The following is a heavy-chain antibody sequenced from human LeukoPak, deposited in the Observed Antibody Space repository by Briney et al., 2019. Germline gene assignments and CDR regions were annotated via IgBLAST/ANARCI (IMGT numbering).Heavy chain of an antibody. CDR1: GGSISSYY. D-gene: IGHD2-2*01. V-gene: IGHV4-4*07. Sequence: SETLSLTCTVSGGSISSYYWSWIRQPAGKGLEWIGRIYTSGSTNYNPSLKSRVTMSVDTSKNQFSLKLSSVTAADTAVYYCARDCSSTSCYPHDAFDIWGQGTMVTVSS. CDR2: IYTSGST. CDR3: ARDCSSTSCYPHDAFDI. J-gene: IGHJ3*02.